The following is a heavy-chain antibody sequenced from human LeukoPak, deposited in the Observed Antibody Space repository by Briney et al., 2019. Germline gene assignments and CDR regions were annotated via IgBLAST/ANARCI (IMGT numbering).Heavy chain of an antibody. Sequence: SETLSLTCTVSGGSINSYYWSWIRQLPGKGLEWIGYVAYSGSTNYNPSLKSRVTISLDTSKNQFSLKLSSVTVADTAVYYCARTVSGYYFNAWGLGTLVTVSS. D-gene: IGHD5-12*01. CDR2: VAYSGST. J-gene: IGHJ5*02. CDR3: ARTVSGYYFNA. CDR1: GGSINSYY. V-gene: IGHV4-59*01.